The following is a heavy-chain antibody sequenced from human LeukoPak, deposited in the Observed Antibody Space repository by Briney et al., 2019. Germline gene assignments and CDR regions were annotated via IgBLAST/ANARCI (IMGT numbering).Heavy chain of an antibody. D-gene: IGHD6-19*01. CDR1: GFTVSSNY. V-gene: IGHV3-66*01. CDR2: IYGGGST. CDR3: ARAASVAGTYALNH. Sequence: GGSLRLSCAVSGFTVSSNYMSWVRQAPGKGLEWVSVIYGGGSTYYADSVKGRFTISRDNFKNTLYLQMNSLRAEDTAVYYCARAASVAGTYALNHWGQGTLVTVSS. J-gene: IGHJ4*02.